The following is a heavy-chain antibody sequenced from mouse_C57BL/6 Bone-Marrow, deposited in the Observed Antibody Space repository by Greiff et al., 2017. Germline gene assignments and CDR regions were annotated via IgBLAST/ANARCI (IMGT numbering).Heavy chain of an antibody. Sequence: EVQRVESGPGLAKPSQTLSLTCSVTGYSITSDYWNWIRKFPGNKLEYMGYISYSGSTYYNPSLKSQISITRDTSKNQYYLQLNSVTTEDTATYYCARGYCGSSPWFAYWGQGTLVTVSA. CDR3: ARGYCGSSPWFAY. CDR2: ISYSGST. V-gene: IGHV3-8*01. D-gene: IGHD1-1*01. J-gene: IGHJ3*01. CDR1: GYSITSDY.